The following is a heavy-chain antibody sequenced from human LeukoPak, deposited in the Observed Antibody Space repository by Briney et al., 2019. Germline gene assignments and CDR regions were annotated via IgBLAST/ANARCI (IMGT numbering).Heavy chain of an antibody. CDR1: GFTFDDYA. J-gene: IGHJ3*02. CDR2: ISWNSGSI. V-gene: IGHV3-9*01. CDR3: AKDNGPGIAAAGYAFDI. D-gene: IGHD6-13*01. Sequence: GGSLRLSCAASGFTFDDYAMHWVRQAPGKGLEWVSGISWNSGSIGYADSVKGRFTISRDNAKNSLYLQMNSPRAEDTALYYCAKDNGPGIAAAGYAFDIWGQGTMVTVSS.